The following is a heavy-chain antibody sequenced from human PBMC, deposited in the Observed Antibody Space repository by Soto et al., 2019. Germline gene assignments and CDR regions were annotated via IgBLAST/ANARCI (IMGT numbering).Heavy chain of an antibody. D-gene: IGHD3-10*01. CDR3: ARMGRRGVLDY. CDR1: GYRFTTYW. J-gene: IGHJ4*02. Sequence: GESLKISCTGSGYRFTTYWISWVRQTPERGLEWMGRIDPSDSYTAYSPSSQDHVTISADKSITTAYLQWSSLKASDTGVYFCARMGRRGVLDYWGQGTLVTVSS. CDR2: IDPSDSYT. V-gene: IGHV5-10-1*01.